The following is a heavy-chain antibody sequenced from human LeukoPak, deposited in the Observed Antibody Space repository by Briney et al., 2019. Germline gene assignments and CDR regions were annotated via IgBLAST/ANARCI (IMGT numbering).Heavy chain of an antibody. V-gene: IGHV4-59*01. CDR1: GGFISGYY. Sequence: SETLSLTCTVSGGFISGYYWSWIRQSPGRGLEWLGYIYDSGSTKYNPSLKSRVAISVDASKNQISLKLTSMTAADTTVYYCARDGSGFDVRGQGTKVTVSS. CDR3: ARDGSGFDV. D-gene: IGHD2-2*03. CDR2: IYDSGST. J-gene: IGHJ3*01.